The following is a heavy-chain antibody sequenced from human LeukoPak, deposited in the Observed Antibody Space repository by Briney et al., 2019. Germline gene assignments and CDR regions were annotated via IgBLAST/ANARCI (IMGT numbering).Heavy chain of an antibody. CDR1: GGSFSGDF. CDR2: INHSGST. J-gene: IGHJ4*02. Sequence: SETLSLTCAVYGGSFSGDFWSWIRQSPGKGLEWIGEINHSGSTNYNPSLKSRVTISVDTSKNQFSLKLSSVTAADTAVYYCARGLSRWLQLSVYFDYWGQGTLVTVSS. D-gene: IGHD5-24*01. CDR3: ARGLSRWLQLSVYFDY. V-gene: IGHV4-34*01.